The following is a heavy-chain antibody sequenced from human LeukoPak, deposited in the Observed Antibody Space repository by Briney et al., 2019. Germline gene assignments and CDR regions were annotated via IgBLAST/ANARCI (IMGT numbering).Heavy chain of an antibody. Sequence: GESLKISCKGSGCSFTSYWISWVRQMPGKGLEWMGRIDPSDSYTNYSPSFQGHVTISADKSISTAYLQWSSLKASDTAMYYCARPSDYGDYGTGWFDPWGQGTLVTVSS. V-gene: IGHV5-10-1*01. CDR1: GCSFTSYW. CDR3: ARPSDYGDYGTGWFDP. J-gene: IGHJ5*02. D-gene: IGHD4-17*01. CDR2: IDPSDSYT.